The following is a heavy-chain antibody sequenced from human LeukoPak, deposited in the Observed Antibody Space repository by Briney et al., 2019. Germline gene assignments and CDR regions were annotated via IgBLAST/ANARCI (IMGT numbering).Heavy chain of an antibody. Sequence: SETLSLTCTVSGGSISSSSYYWGWIRQPPGKGLEWIGSIYYSGSTYYNPSLKSRVTISVDTSKNQFSLKLSSVTAADTAVYYCARSSYCGGDCYSQTDFDYWGQGTLVTVSS. D-gene: IGHD2-21*02. V-gene: IGHV4-39*07. CDR2: IYYSGST. J-gene: IGHJ4*02. CDR3: ARSSYCGGDCYSQTDFDY. CDR1: GGSISSSSYY.